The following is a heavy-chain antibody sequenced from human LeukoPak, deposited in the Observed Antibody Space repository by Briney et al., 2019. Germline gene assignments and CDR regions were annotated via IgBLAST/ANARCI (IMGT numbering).Heavy chain of an antibody. CDR3: AKDPGPGFGVVKNYFDY. CDR1: GFTFSSHW. J-gene: IGHJ4*02. D-gene: IGHD3-3*01. Sequence: GGSLRLSCAASGFTFSSHWMHWVRQAPGKGLVWVSRINSDGSSTSYADSVKGRFTISRDNAKNTLYLQMNSLRAEDTAVYYCAKDPGPGFGVVKNYFDYWGQGTLVTVSS. CDR2: INSDGSST. V-gene: IGHV3-74*01.